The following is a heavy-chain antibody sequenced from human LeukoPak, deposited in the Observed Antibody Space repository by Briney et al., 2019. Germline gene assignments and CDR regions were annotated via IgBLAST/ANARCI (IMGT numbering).Heavy chain of an antibody. J-gene: IGHJ4*02. CDR2: IHYSGST. CDR1: GGSISSGGYY. V-gene: IGHV4-31*03. CDR3: ARDRGDYLDY. D-gene: IGHD4-17*01. Sequence: SQTLSLTCTVSGGSISSGGYYWSWIRQHPGKGLEWIGYIHYSGSTHYNPSLESRVSISADTSKNQFSLELSSVTAADTAVYYCARDRGDYLDYWGQGTLVTVSS.